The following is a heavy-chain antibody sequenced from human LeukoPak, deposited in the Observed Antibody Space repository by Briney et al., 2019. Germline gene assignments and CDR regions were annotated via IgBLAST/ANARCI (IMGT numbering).Heavy chain of an antibody. D-gene: IGHD1-26*01. CDR2: ISYDGSNK. J-gene: IGHJ6*02. CDR3: AISPTAGIEDV. V-gene: IGHV3-30*03. Sequence: PGGSLRLSCAASGFTFSSYGMHWVRQAPGKGLEWVAVISYDGSNKYYADSVKGRFTISRDNSKNTLYLQMNSLRAEDTAVYYCAISPTAGIEDVWGQGTTVTVSS. CDR1: GFTFSSYG.